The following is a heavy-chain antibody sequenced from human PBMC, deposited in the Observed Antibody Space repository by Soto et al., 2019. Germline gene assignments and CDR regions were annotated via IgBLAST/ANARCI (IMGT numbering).Heavy chain of an antibody. Sequence: PGGSLRLSCAASGFTFSNYFMHWVRQVPGEGLVWVSRMSGDGKTISYADSVKGRFTISRDNAKNTLYLQMNSLRVEDTAVYYCARKYVPGIEGFDPWGQGALVTVSS. J-gene: IGHJ5*02. CDR3: ARKYVPGIEGFDP. V-gene: IGHV3-74*01. CDR1: GFTFSNYF. D-gene: IGHD1-1*01. CDR2: MSGDGKTI.